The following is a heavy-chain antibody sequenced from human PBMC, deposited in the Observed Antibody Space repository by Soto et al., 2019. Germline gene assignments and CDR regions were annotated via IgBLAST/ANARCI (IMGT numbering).Heavy chain of an antibody. CDR1: GYTFTSYG. D-gene: IGHD4-17*01. CDR2: ISAYNGNT. J-gene: IGHJ4*02. Sequence: QVQLVQSGAEVKKPGASVKVSCKASGYTFTSYGISWVRQAPGQGLEWMGWISAYNGNTNYAQKLQGRVTTSTAYMELRRLRSDDTAVYYCARGDIGTTVTPGWGQGTLVTVSS. V-gene: IGHV1-18*01. CDR3: ARGDIGTTVTPG.